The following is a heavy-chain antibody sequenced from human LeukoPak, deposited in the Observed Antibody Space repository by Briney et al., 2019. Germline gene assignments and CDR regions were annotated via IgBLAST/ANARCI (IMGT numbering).Heavy chain of an antibody. CDR2: MNPNSGHT. V-gene: IGHV1-8*01. CDR3: ARVGLASTYSYCEY. J-gene: IGHJ4*02. Sequence: GASVKVSCKASGYSFISDDINWVRQATGQGLEWMGWMNPNSGHTGYAQNFQGRVTMTTDTSTSTAYMELRSLRSDDTAVYYCARVGLASTYSYCEYWGQGTLVTVSS. CDR1: GYSFISDD. D-gene: IGHD5-18*01.